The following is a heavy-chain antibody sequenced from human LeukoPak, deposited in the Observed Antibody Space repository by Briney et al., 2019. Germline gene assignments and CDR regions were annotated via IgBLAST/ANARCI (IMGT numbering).Heavy chain of an antibody. D-gene: IGHD5-18*01. CDR1: GGSISSSSYY. Sequence: SETLSLTCTVSGGSISSSSYYWGWIRQPPGKGLEWIGSIYYSGRTYYNPSLKSRVTISVDTSKNQFSLKLSSVTAADTAVYYCASGYSYGYVWYWGQGTLVTVSS. CDR2: IYYSGRT. V-gene: IGHV4-39*01. CDR3: ASGYSYGYVWY. J-gene: IGHJ4*02.